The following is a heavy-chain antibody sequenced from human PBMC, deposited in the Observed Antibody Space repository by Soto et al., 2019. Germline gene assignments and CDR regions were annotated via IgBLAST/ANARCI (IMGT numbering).Heavy chain of an antibody. CDR3: AREEYYYDSSGYYPVAD. V-gene: IGHV4-30-4*01. Sequence: QVQLQESGPGLVKPSQTLSLTCTVSGGSISSGDYYWSWIRQPPGKGLEWIGYIYYIGSTYYNPTLKSRVTISVDTSKNQFSLKLSSVTAADTAVYYCAREEYYYDSSGYYPVADWGQGTLVTVSS. D-gene: IGHD3-22*01. J-gene: IGHJ4*02. CDR1: GGSISSGDYY. CDR2: IYYIGST.